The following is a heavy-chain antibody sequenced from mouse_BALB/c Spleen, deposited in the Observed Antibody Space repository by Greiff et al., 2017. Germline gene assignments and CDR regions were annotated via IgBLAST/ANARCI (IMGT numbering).Heavy chain of an antibody. Sequence: VKLMESGPELVKPGASVKISCKASGYTFTDYNMHWVKQSHGKSLEWIGYIYPYNGGTIYNQKFKGKATLTVDKSSSTAYMELRSLTSEDTAVYYCARYYYGSSYGYAMDYWGQGTSVTVSS. D-gene: IGHD1-1*01. J-gene: IGHJ4*01. CDR1: GYTFTDYN. V-gene: IGHV1S29*02. CDR2: IYPYNGGT. CDR3: ARYYYGSSYGYAMDY.